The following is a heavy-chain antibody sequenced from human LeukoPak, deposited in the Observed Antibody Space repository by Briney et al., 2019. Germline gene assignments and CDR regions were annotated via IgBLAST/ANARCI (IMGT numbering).Heavy chain of an antibody. CDR3: ARAYYYDSSGYQGIDY. J-gene: IGHJ4*02. V-gene: IGHV4-59*08. CDR1: GGSISSYY. D-gene: IGHD3-22*01. Sequence: TASETLSLTCTVSGGSISSYYWSWIRQPPGKGLEWIGYIYYSGSTNYNPSLKSRVTISVDTSKNQFSLKLSSVTAADTAVYYCARAYYYDSSGYQGIDYWGQGTLVTVSS. CDR2: IYYSGST.